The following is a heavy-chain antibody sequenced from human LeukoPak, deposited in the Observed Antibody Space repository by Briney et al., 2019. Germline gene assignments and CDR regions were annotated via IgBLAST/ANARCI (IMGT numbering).Heavy chain of an antibody. J-gene: IGHJ4*02. Sequence: GRSLSLSCAASGFTFSTYATHWVRQAPGKGLEWVAVISFDGSNRYYAASVEGRFTISRDNSKDTLYLQMNSLRTEDTAVYYCAKDQGPYGIDYWGQGTLVTVSS. D-gene: IGHD4-17*01. CDR3: AKDQGPYGIDY. CDR2: ISFDGSNR. CDR1: GFTFSTYA. V-gene: IGHV3-30*18.